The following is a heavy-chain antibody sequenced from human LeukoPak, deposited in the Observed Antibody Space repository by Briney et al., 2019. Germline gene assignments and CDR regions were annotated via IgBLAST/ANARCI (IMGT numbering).Heavy chain of an antibody. Sequence: PSETLSLTCTVSGGSISSGSYYWSWIRPPAGKGLEWIGRIYTSGSTDYNPSLKSRVTISVDTSKNQFSLKLSSVTAADTAVYYCARGTASSSSPLYYFDYWGQGTLVTVSS. CDR2: IYTSGST. J-gene: IGHJ4*02. D-gene: IGHD6-6*01. CDR1: GGSISSGSYY. V-gene: IGHV4-61*02. CDR3: ARGTASSSSPLYYFDY.